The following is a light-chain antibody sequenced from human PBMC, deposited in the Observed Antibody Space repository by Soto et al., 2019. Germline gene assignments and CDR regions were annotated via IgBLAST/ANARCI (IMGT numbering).Light chain of an antibody. Sequence: DIQMTQSPSSLSASEGDRVTISCRASQSISTFLNWYQQKPGKAPKLLIYAASTLQSGVPSRFSGSGSGTDFTPTITSLQPEDFAIYYCQHSYYTPWTFGQGTKVDIK. CDR1: QSISTF. CDR3: QHSYYTPWT. V-gene: IGKV1-39*01. CDR2: AAS. J-gene: IGKJ1*01.